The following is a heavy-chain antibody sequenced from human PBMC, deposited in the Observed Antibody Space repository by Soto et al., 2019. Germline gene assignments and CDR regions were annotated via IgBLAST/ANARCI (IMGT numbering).Heavy chain of an antibody. CDR3: ARVLAVAGPYYYYGMDV. CDR2: INPNSGGT. CDR1: GYTFTGYY. J-gene: IGHJ6*02. D-gene: IGHD6-19*01. Sequence: RPPVKVSCKASGYTFTGYYMHWVRQAPGQGLEWMGWINPNSGGTNYAQKFQGRVTMTRDTSISTAYMELSRLRSDDTAVYYCARVLAVAGPYYYYGMDVWGQGTTVTVSS. V-gene: IGHV1-2*02.